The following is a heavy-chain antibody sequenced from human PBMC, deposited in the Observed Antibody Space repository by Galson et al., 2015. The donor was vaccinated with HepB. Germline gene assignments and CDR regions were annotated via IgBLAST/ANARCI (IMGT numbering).Heavy chain of an antibody. D-gene: IGHD2/OR15-2a*01. CDR3: ARATLGWFDP. Sequence: FLRLSCATSGFTFSDYYMTWIRQAPGKGLEWVSYISSSGTSIYSADSVKGRFTISRDNAKNSLYLHMNSLRAEDTAVYYCARATLGWFDPWGQGTLVTVSS. CDR1: GFTFSDYY. CDR2: ISSSGTSI. J-gene: IGHJ5*02. V-gene: IGHV3-11*01.